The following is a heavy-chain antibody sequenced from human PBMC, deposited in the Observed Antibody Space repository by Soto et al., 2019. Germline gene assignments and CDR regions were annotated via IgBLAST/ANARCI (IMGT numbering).Heavy chain of an antibody. V-gene: IGHV4-59*01. J-gene: IGHJ5*02. D-gene: IGHD7-27*01. CDR1: GGSISSYD. CDR3: ARDMGLTGLGLFDP. CDR2: IYYSGST. Sequence: SETLSLTGTVSGGSISSYDCSWIRQPPWKGLEWIGYIYYSGSTNYNPSLKSRVTISVDTSKNQFSLKLSSVTAADTAAYYCARDMGLTGLGLFDPFGQRTLVPV.